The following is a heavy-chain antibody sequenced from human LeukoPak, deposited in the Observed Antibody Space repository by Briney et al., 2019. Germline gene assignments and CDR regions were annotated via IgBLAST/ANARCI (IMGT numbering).Heavy chain of an antibody. V-gene: IGHV1-18*01. J-gene: IGHJ4*02. CDR1: GYIFSNFV. Sequence: GASVKVSCKASGYIFSNFVLIWVRQAPGQGLEWMGWINTYNGNTNYAQKFQDRVTMTAETSTTTAYLELRSPKSDDTAVYYCARSHSGSLRAPFDYWGQGTLVTVSS. D-gene: IGHD3-22*01. CDR2: INTYNGNT. CDR3: ARSHSGSLRAPFDY.